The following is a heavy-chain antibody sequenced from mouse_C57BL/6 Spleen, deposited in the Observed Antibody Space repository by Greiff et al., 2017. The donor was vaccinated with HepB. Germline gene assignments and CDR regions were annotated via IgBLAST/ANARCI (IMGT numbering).Heavy chain of an antibody. CDR2: IDPSDSYT. V-gene: IGHV1-59*01. CDR1: GYTFTSYW. J-gene: IGHJ2*01. Sequence: QVHVKQPGAELVRPGTSVKLSCKASGYTFTSYWMHWVKQRPGQGLEWIGVIDPSDSYTNYNQKFKGKATLTVDTSSSTAYMQLSSLTSEDSAVYYCARSGDYFDYWGQGTTLTVSS. D-gene: IGHD1-3*01. CDR3: ARSGDYFDY.